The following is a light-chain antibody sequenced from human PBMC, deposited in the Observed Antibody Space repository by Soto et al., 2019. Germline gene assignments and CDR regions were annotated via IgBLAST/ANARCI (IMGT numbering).Light chain of an antibody. V-gene: IGKV1-9*01. CDR2: AAS. CDR3: QQYKSYWT. Sequence: SRMTRSRSSLSASVGYRVTITFRASQDIAIYLAWYQQKPGESPKLLIYAASTLYGGVPSRFSGSGSGTDFALTITSLQAEDFATYYCQQYKSYWTFGQGTKVDIK. J-gene: IGKJ1*01. CDR1: QDIAIY.